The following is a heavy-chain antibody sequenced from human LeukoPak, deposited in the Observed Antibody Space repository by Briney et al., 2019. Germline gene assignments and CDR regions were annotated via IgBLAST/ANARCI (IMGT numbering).Heavy chain of an antibody. CDR3: ARDLLSARSPPDAHYGMDV. D-gene: IGHD2-2*01. J-gene: IGHJ6*02. Sequence: ASVKVSCKASGYTFTGYYMHWVRQAPGQGLEWMGWINPNSGGTNYAQKFQGRVTMTRDTSISTAYMELSRLRSDDTAVYYCARDLLSARSPPDAHYGMDVWGQGTTVTVSS. CDR1: GYTFTGYY. CDR2: INPNSGGT. V-gene: IGHV1-2*02.